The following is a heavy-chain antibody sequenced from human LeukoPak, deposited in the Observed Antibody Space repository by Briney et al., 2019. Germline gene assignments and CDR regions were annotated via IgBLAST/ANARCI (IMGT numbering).Heavy chain of an antibody. CDR2: IYTSGST. J-gene: IGHJ5*02. CDR1: GFSVTTNY. D-gene: IGHD3-10*01. Sequence: GGSLRHTCAASGFSVTTNYMSWVRQAPGKGLEWVALIYTSGSTFYADSVMGRFTVSRDNSKNTLYLQMNSLRAEDSAAYYCARDRAGTQSWVEFDLWGQGTLVTVSS. CDR3: ARDRAGTQSWVEFDL. V-gene: IGHV3-66*03.